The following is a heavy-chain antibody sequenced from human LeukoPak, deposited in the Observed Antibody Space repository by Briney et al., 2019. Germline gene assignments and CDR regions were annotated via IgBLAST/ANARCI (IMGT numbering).Heavy chain of an antibody. CDR2: IYYSGST. J-gene: IGHJ4*02. Sequence: SETLSLTCTVSGGSISSSSYYWGWIRQPPGKGLEWIGSIYYSGSTYYNPSLKSRVTISVDTSKNQFSLKLRSVTAADTAVYYCARDFRGSGWGGSPDYWGQGTLVTVSS. CDR1: GGSISSSSYY. CDR3: ARDFRGSGWGGSPDY. V-gene: IGHV4-39*07. D-gene: IGHD6-19*01.